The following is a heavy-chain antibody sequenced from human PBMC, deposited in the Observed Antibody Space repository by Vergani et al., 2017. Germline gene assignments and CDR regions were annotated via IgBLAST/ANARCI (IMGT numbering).Heavy chain of an antibody. V-gene: IGHV4-59*01. Sequence: QVQLQESGPGLVKPSETLSLTCTVSGGSISSYYWSWIRQPPGKGLEWIGYIYYSGSTNYNPSLKSRVTISVDTSKNQFSLKLSSVTAAYTAVYYCARVDILTGYSEYYFDYWRQGTLVTVSS. D-gene: IGHD3-9*01. J-gene: IGHJ4*02. CDR2: IYYSGST. CDR3: ARVDILTGYSEYYFDY. CDR1: GGSISSYY.